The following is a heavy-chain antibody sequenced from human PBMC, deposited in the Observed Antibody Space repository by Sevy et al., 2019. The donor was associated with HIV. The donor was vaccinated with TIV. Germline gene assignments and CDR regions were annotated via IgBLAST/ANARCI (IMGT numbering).Heavy chain of an antibody. D-gene: IGHD6-19*01. CDR2: INSDGSST. CDR3: AREGGSGLGSLDAFDI. Sequence: GGSLRLSCAASGFTFSSYWMHWVRQAPGKGLVWVSRINSDGSSTSYADSVKGRFTISRDNAKNTLYLQMNRLRAEDTAVYYCAREGGSGLGSLDAFDIWGQGTMVTVSS. V-gene: IGHV3-74*01. CDR1: GFTFSSYW. J-gene: IGHJ3*02.